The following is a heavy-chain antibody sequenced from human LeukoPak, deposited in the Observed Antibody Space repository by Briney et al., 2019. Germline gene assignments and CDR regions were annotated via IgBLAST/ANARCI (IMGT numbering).Heavy chain of an antibody. J-gene: IGHJ4*02. CDR1: GGSISSYY. D-gene: IGHD1-26*01. Sequence: SETLSLTCTVSGGSISSYYWSWIRQPPGKGLEWIGYIYYSGSTNYNPSLKSRVTISVDTSKNQFSLKLSSVTAADTAVYYCAGDSYGRGYYFDYWGQGTLVTVSS. CDR2: IYYSGST. V-gene: IGHV4-4*08. CDR3: AGDSYGRGYYFDY.